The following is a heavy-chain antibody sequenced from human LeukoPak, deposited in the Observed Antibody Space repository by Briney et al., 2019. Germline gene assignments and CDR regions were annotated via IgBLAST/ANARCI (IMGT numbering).Heavy chain of an antibody. CDR3: AKSSSSSSYYFNY. J-gene: IGHJ4*02. V-gene: IGHV3-23*01. CDR1: GFTLRGYA. D-gene: IGHD6-13*01. CDR2: ITITGSSP. Sequence: GGSLRLSCAASGFTLRGYAMAWVRQAPGKGLVGVSSITITGSSPSYADSVKGRFTVSRDNSKNTLYLEMNSLRAEDTAVYFCAKSSSSSSYYFNYWGQGTLVTVSS.